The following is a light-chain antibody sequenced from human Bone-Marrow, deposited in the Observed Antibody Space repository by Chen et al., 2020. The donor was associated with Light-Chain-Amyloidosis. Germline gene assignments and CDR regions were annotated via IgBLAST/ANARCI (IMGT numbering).Light chain of an antibody. J-gene: IGLJ3*02. CDR2: DDS. V-gene: IGLV3-21*02. CDR1: NIGSTS. Sequence: SYVLTQPSSVSVAPGQTATIACGGNNIGSTSVHWYQQTPGQAPLLVVYDDSDRPSGIHERFSGSNSGNTATLTISRVEAGDEAVYYCQVWDRSSDRPVFGGGTKLTVL. CDR3: QVWDRSSDRPV.